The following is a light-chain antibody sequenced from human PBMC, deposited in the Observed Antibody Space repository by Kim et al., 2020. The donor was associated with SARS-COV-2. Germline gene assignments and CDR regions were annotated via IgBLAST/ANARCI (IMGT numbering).Light chain of an antibody. J-gene: IGLJ2*01. CDR1: SSSIGAGYD. CDR2: GNS. V-gene: IGLV1-40*01. CDR3: QSYDSSLSGPVV. Sequence: VTTSGAGSSSSIGAGYDVHWYQQLPGPAPKLLIYGNSNRPSGVPDRFSGSKSGTSASLAITGLQAEDEADYYCQSYDSSLSGPVVFGGGTQLTVL.